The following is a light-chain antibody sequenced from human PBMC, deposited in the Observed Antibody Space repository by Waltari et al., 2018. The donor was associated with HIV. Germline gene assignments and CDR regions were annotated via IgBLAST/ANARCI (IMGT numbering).Light chain of an antibody. CDR2: NVN. Sequence: QSVLTQPPSASGTPGQRVTISCSGTRSNIGTNTVNWYQIIPGTAPKLLIYNVNQRPSGVPDRFSGSRSGTSASLAISGLQSEDEADYYCAAWDDRLDGQGVFGGGTTLTVL. CDR1: RSNIGTNT. CDR3: AAWDDRLDGQGV. V-gene: IGLV1-44*01. J-gene: IGLJ3*02.